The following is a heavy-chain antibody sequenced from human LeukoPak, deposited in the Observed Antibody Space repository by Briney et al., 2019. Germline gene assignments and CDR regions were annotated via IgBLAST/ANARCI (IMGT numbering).Heavy chain of an antibody. CDR2: IWYDGSNK. Sequence: PGGSLRLSCAASGFTFSSYGMHWVRQAPGKGLEWVAVIWYDGSNKYYADSVKGRFTISRDSSKNTLYLQMNSLRAEDTAVYYCASSSGWSFDDDYWGQGTLVTVSS. J-gene: IGHJ4*02. CDR3: ASSSGWSFDDDY. CDR1: GFTFSSYG. V-gene: IGHV3-33*01. D-gene: IGHD6-19*01.